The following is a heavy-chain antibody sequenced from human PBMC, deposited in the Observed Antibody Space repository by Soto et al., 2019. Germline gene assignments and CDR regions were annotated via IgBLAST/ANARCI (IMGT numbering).Heavy chain of an antibody. D-gene: IGHD3-3*01. CDR3: AKLYYDFWSGYSTPYYFDY. CDR2: ISSSSSYI. CDR1: GFTFSSYS. Sequence: PGGSLRLSCAASGFTFSSYSMNWVRQAPGKGLEWVSSISSSSSYIYYADSVKGRFTISRDNSKNTLYLQMNSLRAEDTAVYYCAKLYYDFWSGYSTPYYFDYWGQGTLVTVS. J-gene: IGHJ4*02. V-gene: IGHV3-21*04.